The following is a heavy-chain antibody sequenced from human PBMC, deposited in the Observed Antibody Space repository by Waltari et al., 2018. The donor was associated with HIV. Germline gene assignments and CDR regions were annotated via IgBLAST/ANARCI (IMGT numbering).Heavy chain of an antibody. CDR3: AGATQYSSIWTAQLRRWFDP. V-gene: IGHV4-39*07. D-gene: IGHD6-13*01. J-gene: IGHJ5*02. Sequence: QLQLQESGPGVVKPSETLSLTCTVSGGSISSGSYSWGWIRQPPWKGLEWIGSIYYRGSTYYNPSLKSRVTIALDTSKTQFSLKLSSLTAADTAVYYCAGATQYSSIWTAQLRRWFDPWCQGTLVTVSS. CDR2: IYYRGST. CDR1: GGSISSGSYS.